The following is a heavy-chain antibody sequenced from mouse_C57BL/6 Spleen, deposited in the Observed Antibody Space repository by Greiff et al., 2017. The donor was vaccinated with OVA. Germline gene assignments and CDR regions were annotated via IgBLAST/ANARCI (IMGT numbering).Heavy chain of an antibody. J-gene: IGHJ4*01. V-gene: IGHV1-81*01. D-gene: IGHD2-2*01. Sequence: QVQLKQSGAELARPGASVKLSCKASGYTFTSYGISWVKKRTGKGLEWIGEIYPRSGNTYYNEKFKGKATLTADKSSSTAYMELRSLTSEDSAVYFCARGYDYAMDYWGQGTSVTVSS. CDR3: ARGYDYAMDY. CDR2: IYPRSGNT. CDR1: GYTFTSYG.